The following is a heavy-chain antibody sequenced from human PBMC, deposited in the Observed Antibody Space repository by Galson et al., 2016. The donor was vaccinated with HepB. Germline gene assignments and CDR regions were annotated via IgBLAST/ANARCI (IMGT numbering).Heavy chain of an antibody. D-gene: IGHD6-13*01. J-gene: IGHJ4*02. CDR1: GYTFTSYY. CDR2: INPSGGST. V-gene: IGHV1-46*01. CDR3: ARLAAAGTADY. Sequence: SGYTFTSYYMHWVRQAPGQGLEWMGIINPSGGSTSYAQKFQGRVTMTRDTSTSTVYMELSSLRSEDTAVYYCARLAAAGTADYWGQGTLVTVSS.